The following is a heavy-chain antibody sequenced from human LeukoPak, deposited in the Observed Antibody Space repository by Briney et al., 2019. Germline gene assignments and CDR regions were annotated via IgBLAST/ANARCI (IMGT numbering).Heavy chain of an antibody. CDR2: IWYDGSNK. Sequence: GRSLRLSCAASGFTFSSYGMHWVRQAPGKGLEWVAVIWYDGSNKYYADSVKGRFTISRDNSKNTLYLQMNSLRAEDTAVYYCAELGYYDSRSPFDYWGQGTLVTVSS. V-gene: IGHV3-33*01. CDR1: GFTFSSYG. D-gene: IGHD3-22*01. CDR3: AELGYYDSRSPFDY. J-gene: IGHJ4*02.